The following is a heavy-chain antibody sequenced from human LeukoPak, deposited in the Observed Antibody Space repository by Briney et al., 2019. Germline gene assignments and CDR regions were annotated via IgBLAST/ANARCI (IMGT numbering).Heavy chain of an antibody. CDR2: ISAYSGNT. J-gene: IGHJ4*02. CDR1: GYTFTSYG. Sequence: GASVKVSCKASGYTFTSYGISWVRQAPGQGLEWMGWISAYSGNTNYAQKLQGRVTMTTDTSTSTAYMELRSLRSDDTAVYYCARVRSSNDYGDYEDYFDYWGQGTLVTVSS. CDR3: ARVRSSNDYGDYEDYFDY. D-gene: IGHD4-17*01. V-gene: IGHV1-18*01.